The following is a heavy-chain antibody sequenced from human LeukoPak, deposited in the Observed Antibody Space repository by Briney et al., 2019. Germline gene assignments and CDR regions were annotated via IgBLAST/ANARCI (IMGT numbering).Heavy chain of an antibody. D-gene: IGHD6-13*01. Sequence: PSETLSLTCAVYGGSFSGYYWSWIRQPPGKGLEWIGSIYYSGSTYYNPSLKSRVTISVDTSKNQFSLKLSSVTAADTAVYYCARDSSSPDYWGQGTLVTVSS. CDR1: GGSFSGYY. CDR2: IYYSGST. J-gene: IGHJ4*02. V-gene: IGHV4-34*01. CDR3: ARDSSSPDY.